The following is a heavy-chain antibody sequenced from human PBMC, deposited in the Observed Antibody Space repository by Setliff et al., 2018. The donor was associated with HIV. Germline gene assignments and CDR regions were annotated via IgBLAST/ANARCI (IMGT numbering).Heavy chain of an antibody. V-gene: IGHV4-34*01. J-gene: IGHJ6*02. D-gene: IGHD2-2*01. CDR3: ARDHCSSSGCYEYSYYGMDV. Sequence: PSETLSLTCAVYGGSFSGYSWSWIRQPPGKGLEWIGEINHSGGTKYNPSLKSRVIISVDTSKNQFSLKLSSVTAADTAVYYCARDHCSSSGCYEYSYYGMDVWGQGTTVTVSS. CDR1: GGSFSGYS. CDR2: INHSGGT.